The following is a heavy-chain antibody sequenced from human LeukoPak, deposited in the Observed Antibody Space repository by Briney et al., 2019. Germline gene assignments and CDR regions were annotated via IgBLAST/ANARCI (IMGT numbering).Heavy chain of an antibody. Sequence: HAGGSLRLSCAASGFTFSSYAMSWVRQAPGKGLEWVSAISGSGGSTYYADSVKGRFTISRDNSKNTLYLQMNSLRAEDTAVYYCAKHPSYSASLPKPIDYWGQGTLVTVSS. CDR3: AKHPSYSASLPKPIDY. CDR2: ISGSGGST. J-gene: IGHJ4*02. V-gene: IGHV3-23*01. D-gene: IGHD2-15*01. CDR1: GFTFSSYA.